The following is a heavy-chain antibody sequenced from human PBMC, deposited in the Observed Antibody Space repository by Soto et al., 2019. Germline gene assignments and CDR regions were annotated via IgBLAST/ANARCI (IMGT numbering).Heavy chain of an antibody. D-gene: IGHD1-7*01. CDR1: GFTFIDYY. CDR3: AILPGELLNPFDY. J-gene: IGHJ4*02. V-gene: IGHV3-11*06. Sequence: QVQLVESGGGLVKPGGSLRLSCAASGFTFIDYYMTWIRQAPGKGLEWVSSISSSSSYTNYSDSVKGRFTTSRDNAKNSLYLQMNCLSAEDTAVYYCAILPGELLNPFDYWGQGTLVTVSS. CDR2: ISSSSSYT.